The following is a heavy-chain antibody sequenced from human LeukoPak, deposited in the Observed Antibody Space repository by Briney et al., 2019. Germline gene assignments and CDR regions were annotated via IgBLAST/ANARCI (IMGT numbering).Heavy chain of an antibody. J-gene: IGHJ4*02. Sequence: GASVKVSCKASGYTFTSYYMHWVRQAPGQGLEWMGIINPSGGSTSYAQKFQGRVTITADKSTSTAYMELSSLRSEDTAVYYCAGSITIFGVVRQGGFDYWGQGTLVTVSS. D-gene: IGHD3-3*01. V-gene: IGHV1-46*01. CDR1: GYTFTSYY. CDR2: INPSGGST. CDR3: AGSITIFGVVRQGGFDY.